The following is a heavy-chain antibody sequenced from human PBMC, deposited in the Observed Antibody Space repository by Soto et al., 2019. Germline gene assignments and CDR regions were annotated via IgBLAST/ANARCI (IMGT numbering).Heavy chain of an antibody. CDR3: ARAGYYGSGRFDP. Sequence: SETLSLTCTVSGGPISSGGYPWSWIRQPPGKGLEWIGYIYHSGSTYYNPSLKSRVTISVDRSKNQFSLKLSSVTAADTAVYYCARAGYYGSGRFDPWGQGTLVTVSS. D-gene: IGHD3-10*01. V-gene: IGHV4-30-2*01. J-gene: IGHJ5*02. CDR2: IYHSGST. CDR1: GGPISSGGYP.